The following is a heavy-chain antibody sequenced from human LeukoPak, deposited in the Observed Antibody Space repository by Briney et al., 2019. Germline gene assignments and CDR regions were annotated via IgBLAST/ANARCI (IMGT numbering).Heavy chain of an antibody. CDR2: IYSNGNI. CDR3: AKDYRKDYDILTGYSIDAFDI. J-gene: IGHJ3*02. Sequence: GGSLRLSCAASGFIVSSNYMNWVRQAPGKGLEWVSVIYSNGNIYYTDSVKGRFTISRDNSKNTLYLQMNSLRAEDTAVYYCAKDYRKDYDILTGYSIDAFDIWGQGTMVTVSS. D-gene: IGHD3-9*01. CDR1: GFIVSSNY. V-gene: IGHV3-53*01.